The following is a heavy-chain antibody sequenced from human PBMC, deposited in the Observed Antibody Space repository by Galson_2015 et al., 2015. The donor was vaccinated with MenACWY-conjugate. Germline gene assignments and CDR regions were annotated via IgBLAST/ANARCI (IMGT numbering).Heavy chain of an antibody. CDR3: ARRIQQLATPYRYFDL. V-gene: IGHV3-53*01. J-gene: IGHJ2*01. CDR1: GFTVSSNY. Sequence: SLRLSCAASGFTVSSNYMSWVRQAPGKGLEWVSIIYSGGYTYYADSVKGRFTISRDNSKNTLYLQMNNLRAEDTAVYYCARRIQQLATPYRYFDLWGRGSLVTVSS. CDR2: IYSGGYT. D-gene: IGHD6-13*01.